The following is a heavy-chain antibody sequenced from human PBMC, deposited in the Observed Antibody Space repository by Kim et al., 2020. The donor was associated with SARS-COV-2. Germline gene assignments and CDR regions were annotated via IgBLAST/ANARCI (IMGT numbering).Heavy chain of an antibody. CDR3: ARAPNYYGSGSPFDY. V-gene: IGHV3-11*05. D-gene: IGHD3-10*01. Sequence: GGSLRLSCAASGFTFSDYYMSWIRQAPGKGLEWVSYISSSSSYTNYADSVKGRFTISRDNAKNSLYLQMNSLRAEDTAVYYCARAPNYYGSGSPFDYWGQGTLVTVSS. J-gene: IGHJ4*02. CDR1: GFTFSDYY. CDR2: ISSSSSYT.